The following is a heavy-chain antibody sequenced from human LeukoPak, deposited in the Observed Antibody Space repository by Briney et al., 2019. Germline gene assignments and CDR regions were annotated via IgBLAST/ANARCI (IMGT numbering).Heavy chain of an antibody. J-gene: IGHJ4*02. CDR3: ARGGGPTYYYDSSGYYYDL. D-gene: IGHD3-22*01. Sequence: GASVTVSFKASGYTFTSYDINWVRQATGQGPEWMGWMNPNSGNTGYAQKFQGRVTMTRNTSISTAYMELSSLRSEDTAVYYCARGGGPTYYYDSSGYYYDLWGQGTLVTVSS. V-gene: IGHV1-8*01. CDR2: MNPNSGNT. CDR1: GYTFTSYD.